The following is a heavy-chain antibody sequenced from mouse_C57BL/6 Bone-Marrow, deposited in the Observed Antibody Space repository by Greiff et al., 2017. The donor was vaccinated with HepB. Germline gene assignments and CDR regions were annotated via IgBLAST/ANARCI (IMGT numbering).Heavy chain of an antibody. V-gene: IGHV1-55*01. CDR3: ARRGSYYSNYGY. CDR1: GYTFTSYW. CDR2: IYPGSGST. D-gene: IGHD2-5*01. Sequence: QVQLQQPGAELVKPGASVKMSCKASGYTFTSYWITWVKQRPGQGLEWIGDIYPGSGSTNYNEKFKSKATLTVDTSSSTAYMQLSSLTSEDSAVYYGARRGSYYSNYGYWGQGTTLTVSS. J-gene: IGHJ2*01.